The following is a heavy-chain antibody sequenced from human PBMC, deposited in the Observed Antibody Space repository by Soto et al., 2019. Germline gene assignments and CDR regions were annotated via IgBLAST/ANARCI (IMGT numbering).Heavy chain of an antibody. CDR3: ARRLGYCSSTSCYGHFDY. CDR2: IYYSGST. V-gene: IGHV4-59*08. Sequence: SETLSLTSTVSGGSISSYYWSWIRQPPGKGLEWIGYIYYSGSTNYNPSLKSRVTISVDTSKNQFSLKLSSVTAADTAVYYCARRLGYCSSTSCYGHFDYWGQGTLVTVSS. J-gene: IGHJ4*02. D-gene: IGHD2-2*01. CDR1: GGSISSYY.